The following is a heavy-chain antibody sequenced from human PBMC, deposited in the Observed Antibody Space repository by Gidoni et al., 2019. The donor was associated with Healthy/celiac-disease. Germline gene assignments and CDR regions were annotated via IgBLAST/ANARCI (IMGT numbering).Heavy chain of an antibody. D-gene: IGHD3-3*01. CDR3: ANGEAYYDFWSGYIYYGMDV. CDR1: GFTFSRYG. J-gene: IGHJ6*02. V-gene: IGHV3-30*18. CDR2: ISYDGSNK. Sequence: QVQLVESGGGVVQPGRSLRLSCAASGFTFSRYGMHWVRQAPGKGLEWVAVISYDGSNKYYADSVKGRFTISRDNSKNTLYLQMNSLRAEDTAVYYCANGEAYYDFWSGYIYYGMDVWGQGTTVTVSS.